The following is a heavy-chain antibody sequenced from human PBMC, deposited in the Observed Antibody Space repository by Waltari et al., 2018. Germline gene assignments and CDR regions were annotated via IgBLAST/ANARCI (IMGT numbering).Heavy chain of an antibody. CDR2: VNHSGST. D-gene: IGHD3-10*01. CDR3: ARMGPMTIYDGSGSMASAFDI. CDR1: GGPFRGFF. V-gene: IGHV4-34*01. Sequence: QVQLQQWGTGLLRPSETLSLICAVHGGPFRGFFWNWLRQSPGKDLEWIGEVNHSGSTTYNPSLKSRVTMSLDTSKNQFSLKLSSLTAADTAVYYCARMGPMTIYDGSGSMASAFDIWGQGTVVTVSA. J-gene: IGHJ3*02.